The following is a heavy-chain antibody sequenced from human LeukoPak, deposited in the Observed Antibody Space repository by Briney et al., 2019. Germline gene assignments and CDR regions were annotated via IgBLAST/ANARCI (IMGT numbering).Heavy chain of an antibody. CDR3: ARDGLGYCSGGSCFEVHYFDY. CDR2: ISYDGSNK. V-gene: IGHV3-30*04. D-gene: IGHD2-15*01. J-gene: IGHJ4*02. CDR1: GFTFSSYA. Sequence: GGSLRLSCAASGFTFSSYAMHWVRQAPGKGLEWVAVISYDGSNKYYADSVKGRFTISRDNSKNTLYLQMNSLRAEDTAVYYCARDGLGYCSGGSCFEVHYFDYWDQGTLVTVSS.